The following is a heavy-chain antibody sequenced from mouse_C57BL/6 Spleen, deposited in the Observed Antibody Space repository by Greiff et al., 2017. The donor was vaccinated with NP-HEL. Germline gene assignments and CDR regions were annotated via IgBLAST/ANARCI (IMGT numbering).Heavy chain of an antibody. J-gene: IGHJ1*03. CDR3: ARALLLHWYFDV. CDR1: GFTFSSYA. Sequence: DVKLVESGGGLVKPGGSLKLSCAASGFTFSSYAMSWVRQTPEKRLEWVATISDGGSYTYYPDNVKGRFTISRDNAKNNLYLQMSHLKSEDTAMYYCARALLLHWYFDVWGTGTTATVSS. CDR2: ISDGGSYT. D-gene: IGHD1-1*01. V-gene: IGHV5-4*03.